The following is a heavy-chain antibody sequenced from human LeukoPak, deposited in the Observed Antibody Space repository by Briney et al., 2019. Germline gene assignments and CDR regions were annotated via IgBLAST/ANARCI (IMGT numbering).Heavy chain of an antibody. CDR1: GFTLSSYA. V-gene: IGHV3-30*01. CDR3: ARDSTYYYASGSSGPHYFDN. Sequence: GGTLRLSCAASGFTLSSYAMHWVRQTPRKGLGMVSIISSGGSYKYYADPAKGRFTISRENSKNTLYLQLNSLRAEDTAVSYCARDSTYYYASGSSGPHYFDNWGQGTLVTVSS. J-gene: IGHJ4*02. D-gene: IGHD3-10*01. CDR2: ISSGGSYK.